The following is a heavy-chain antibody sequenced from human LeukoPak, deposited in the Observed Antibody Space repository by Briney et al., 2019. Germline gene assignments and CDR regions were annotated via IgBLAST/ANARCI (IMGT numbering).Heavy chain of an antibody. CDR1: GFTFSSYG. D-gene: IGHD6-19*01. CDR3: AKGGVQWLAPFDY. J-gene: IGHJ4*02. V-gene: IGHV3-30*02. Sequence: GGSLRLSCAASGFTFSSYGMHWVRQAPGKGLEWVAFIRYDGSNKYYADSVKGRFTISRDNSKNTLYLQMNSLRAEDTAVYYCAKGGVQWLAPFDYWGRGTLVTVSS. CDR2: IRYDGSNK.